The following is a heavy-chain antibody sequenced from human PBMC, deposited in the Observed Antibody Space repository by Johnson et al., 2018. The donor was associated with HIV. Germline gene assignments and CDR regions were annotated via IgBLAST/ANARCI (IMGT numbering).Heavy chain of an antibody. D-gene: IGHD7-27*01. Sequence: QVQLVESGGGVVQPGRSLRLSCAASGFTFSSYAMHWVRQAPGKGLEWVAVMSYDGSSKYYADSVKGRFTISRDNAKNSLYLQMNSLRAEDTAVYYCARGGDDAFDIWGQGTMVTVSS. CDR2: MSYDGSSK. V-gene: IGHV3-30*04. CDR1: GFTFSSYA. J-gene: IGHJ3*02. CDR3: ARGGDDAFDI.